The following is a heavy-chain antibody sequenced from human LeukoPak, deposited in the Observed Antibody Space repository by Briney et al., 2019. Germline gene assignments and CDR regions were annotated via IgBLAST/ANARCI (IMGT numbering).Heavy chain of an antibody. CDR2: INPNSGGT. D-gene: IGHD2-2*01. V-gene: IGHV1-2*06. CDR3: ARDLLLGYCSSTNCYSIYP. CDR1: GYNFIGYY. J-gene: IGHJ5*02. Sequence: ASVMVSCKASGYNFIGYYMHGVRQAPGQGLEWMGRINPNSGGTNYAQKFQGRVTMTRDTSISTAYMELSRLRSDDTAVYYCARDLLLGYCSSTNCYSIYPWGEGILVTVSS.